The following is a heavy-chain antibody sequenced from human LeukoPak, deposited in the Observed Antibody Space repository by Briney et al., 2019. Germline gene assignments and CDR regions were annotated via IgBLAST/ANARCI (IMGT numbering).Heavy chain of an antibody. J-gene: IGHJ4*02. CDR2: INQDGTEK. D-gene: IGHD1-26*01. V-gene: IGHV3-7*01. Sequence: GGSLRLSCAASGFSFTTYWMGWVRQAPGKGLEWVANINQDGTEKYYVDSVRGRFTISRDNAKNSLYLQMNSLRAEDTAVYYCARLVWSGSYYFDYWGQGTLVTVSS. CDR3: ARLVWSGSYYFDY. CDR1: GFSFTTYW.